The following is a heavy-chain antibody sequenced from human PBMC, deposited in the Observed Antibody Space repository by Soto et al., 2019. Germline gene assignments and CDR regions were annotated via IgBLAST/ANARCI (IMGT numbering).Heavy chain of an antibody. J-gene: IGHJ3*02. CDR2: ISAYNGNT. CDR1: GYTFTSYG. Sequence: GASVKVSCKASGYTFTSYGISWVRQAPGQGLEWMGWISAYNGNTNYAQKLQGRVTMTTDTSTSTAYMELRSLRSDDTAVYYCARVWMVRGVDGAFDIWGQGTMVTVS. D-gene: IGHD3-10*01. V-gene: IGHV1-18*01. CDR3: ARVWMVRGVDGAFDI.